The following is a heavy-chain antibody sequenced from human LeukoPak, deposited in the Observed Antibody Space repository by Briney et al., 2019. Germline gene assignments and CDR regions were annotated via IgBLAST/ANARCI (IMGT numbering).Heavy chain of an antibody. V-gene: IGHV3-74*01. Sequence: GGSLRLSCAASGFTFSSYWMHWVRQAPGKGLVWVSRINSDGSSTSYADSVKGRFTISRDNAKNTLYLQMNSLRAEDTAVYYCARDSEGSGYHYYYMDVWGKGTTVTVSS. CDR3: ARDSEGSGYHYYYMDV. CDR2: INSDGSST. CDR1: GFTFSSYW. J-gene: IGHJ6*03. D-gene: IGHD2-15*01.